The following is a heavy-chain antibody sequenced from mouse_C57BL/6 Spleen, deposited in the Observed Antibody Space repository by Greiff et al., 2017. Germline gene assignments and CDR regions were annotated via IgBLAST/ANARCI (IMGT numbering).Heavy chain of an antibody. Sequence: QVQLQQPGAELVRPGSSVKLSCKASGYTFTSYWMHWVKQRPIQGLEWIGNIDPSDSETHYNQKFKDKATLTVDKSSSTVYMQLSRRTSEDSAVYYGASSGDYDVRTWFAYWGQGTLVTVSA. CDR3: ASSGDYDVRTWFAY. CDR2: IDPSDSET. J-gene: IGHJ3*01. D-gene: IGHD2-4*01. CDR1: GYTFTSYW. V-gene: IGHV1-52*01.